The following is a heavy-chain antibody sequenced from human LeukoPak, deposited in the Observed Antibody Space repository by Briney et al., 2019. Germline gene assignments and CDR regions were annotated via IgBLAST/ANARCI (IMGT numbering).Heavy chain of an antibody. CDR1: GFTFSDSA. J-gene: IGHJ5*02. CDR2: MDKETNLYAT. CDR3: TRDSGTYNWFDP. V-gene: IGHV3-73*01. Sequence: GESLKISCVASGFTFSDSAIHWVRQSSGKGLEWIGHMDKETNLYATALAASVKGRFTVSRDDSKNTAYLHMNSLKAEDTALYYCTRDSGTYNWFDPWGQGPLVSVSS. D-gene: IGHD1-26*01.